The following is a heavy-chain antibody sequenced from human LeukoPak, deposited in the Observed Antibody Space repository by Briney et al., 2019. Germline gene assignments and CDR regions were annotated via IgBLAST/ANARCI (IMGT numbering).Heavy chain of an antibody. CDR1: GGSINSYY. V-gene: IGHV4-4*07. D-gene: IGHD6-19*01. Sequence: SETLSLTCTVSGGSINSYYWNWIRQPAGKGLEWIGHIQTSGSTKYNPSLRSRVTMSIDTSKNQFSLNLYSVTAADTAVYYCATNYTAVSAFDSWGQGTLVTVSS. J-gene: IGHJ4*02. CDR2: IQTSGST. CDR3: ATNYTAVSAFDS.